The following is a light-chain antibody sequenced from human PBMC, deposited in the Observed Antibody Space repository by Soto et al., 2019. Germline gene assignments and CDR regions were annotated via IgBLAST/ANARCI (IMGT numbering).Light chain of an antibody. J-gene: IGLJ1*01. Sequence: QSALTQPPSVSGSPGQSVTISCTGTSSDVGSYNRVSWYQQPPGTAPKLMIYEVSNRPSGVPDRFSGSKSGNTASLTISGLQAEDEADYYCSSYTPSPARHVFGTGTKLTVL. CDR3: SSYTPSPARHV. CDR1: SSDVGSYNR. CDR2: EVS. V-gene: IGLV2-18*02.